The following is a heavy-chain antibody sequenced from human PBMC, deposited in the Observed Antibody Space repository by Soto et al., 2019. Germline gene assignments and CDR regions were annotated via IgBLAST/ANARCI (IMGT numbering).Heavy chain of an antibody. Sequence: QMPLVQSGPEVKKPGTSVKVSCKASGFTFTSSAVQWVRQARGQRLEWIGWIVVGSGNTNYAQKFQERVTITRDMSTSTAYMELSSLRSEDTAVYYCAATGDWAIVGATFYYYYGMDVWGQGTTVTVSS. J-gene: IGHJ6*02. V-gene: IGHV1-58*01. CDR2: IVVGSGNT. D-gene: IGHD1-26*01. CDR3: AATGDWAIVGATFYYYYGMDV. CDR1: GFTFTSSA.